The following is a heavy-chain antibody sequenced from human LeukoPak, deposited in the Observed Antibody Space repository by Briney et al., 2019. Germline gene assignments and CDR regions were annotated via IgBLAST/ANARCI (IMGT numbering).Heavy chain of an antibody. CDR1: GGSISSYY. Sequence: PSETLSLTCTVSGGSISSYYWSWIRQPPGKGLEWIGYIYYSGSTNYNPSLKSRVTISVDTSKNQFSLKLSSVTAADTAVYYCASVDDSSGYYRPHAFDIWGQGTMVTVSS. CDR2: IYYSGST. CDR3: ASVDDSSGYYRPHAFDI. D-gene: IGHD3-22*01. J-gene: IGHJ3*02. V-gene: IGHV4-59*01.